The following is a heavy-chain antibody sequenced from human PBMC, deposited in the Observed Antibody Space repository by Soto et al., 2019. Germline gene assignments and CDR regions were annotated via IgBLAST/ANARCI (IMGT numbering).Heavy chain of an antibody. Sequence: SVKVSCKASGGTFSSYTISWVRQAPGQGLEWMGRIIPILGIANYAQKFQGRVTITADKSTSTAYMELSSLRSEDTAVYYCARLGDYSNFDDYWGQGTLVTVSS. V-gene: IGHV1-69*02. J-gene: IGHJ4*02. CDR3: ARLGDYSNFDDY. CDR1: GGTFSSYT. CDR2: IIPILGIA. D-gene: IGHD4-4*01.